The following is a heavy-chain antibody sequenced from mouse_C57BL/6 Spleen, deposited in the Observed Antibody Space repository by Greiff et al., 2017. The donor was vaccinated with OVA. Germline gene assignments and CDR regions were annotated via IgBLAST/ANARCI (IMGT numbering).Heavy chain of an antibody. D-gene: IGHD2-3*01. CDR2: IWRGGST. CDR3: AKNGMGVRYFDV. CDR1: GFSLTSYG. V-gene: IGHV2-5*01. J-gene: IGHJ1*03. Sequence: VKLVESGPGLVQPSQSLSITCTVSGFSLTSYGVHWVRQSPGKGLEWLGVIWRGGSTDYNAAFMSRLSITKDNSKSQVFFKMNSLQADDTAIYYCAKNGMGVRYFDVWGTGTTVTVSS.